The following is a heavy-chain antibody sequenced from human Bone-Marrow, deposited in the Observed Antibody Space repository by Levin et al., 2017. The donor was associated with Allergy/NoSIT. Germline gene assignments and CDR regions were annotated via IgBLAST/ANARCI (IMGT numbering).Heavy chain of an antibody. V-gene: IGHV3-7*01. Sequence: GESLKISCVASGFSFSTYWMSWVRQAPGKGPEWVANIKEDGSDKYYVDSVKGRVTVSRDNAKNSLYLQMNSLRAEDTAVYYCARGYDYGDYAEAEDFYYGLDVWGQGTTVTVS. D-gene: IGHD4-17*01. J-gene: IGHJ6*02. CDR2: IKEDGSDK. CDR1: GFSFSTYW. CDR3: ARGYDYGDYAEAEDFYYGLDV.